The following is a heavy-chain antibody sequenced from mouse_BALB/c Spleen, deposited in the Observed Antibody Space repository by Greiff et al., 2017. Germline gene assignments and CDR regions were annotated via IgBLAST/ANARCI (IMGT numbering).Heavy chain of an antibody. V-gene: IGHV14-3*02. CDR3: ARGGYDDLYAMDY. CDR2: IDPANGNT. D-gene: IGHD2-2*01. CDR1: GFNIKDTY. J-gene: IGHJ4*01. Sequence: EVQLKESGAELVKPGASVKLSCTASGFNIKDTYMHWVKQRPEQGLEWIGRIDPANGNTKYDPKFQGKATITADTSSNTAYLQLSSLTSEDTAVYYCARGGYDDLYAMDYWGQGTSVTVSS.